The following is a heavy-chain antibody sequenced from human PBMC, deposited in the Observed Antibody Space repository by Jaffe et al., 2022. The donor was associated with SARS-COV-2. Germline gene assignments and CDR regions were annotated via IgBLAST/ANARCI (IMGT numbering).Heavy chain of an antibody. CDR1: GFTFSSYA. Sequence: EVQLLESGGGLVQPGGSLRLSCAASGFTFSSYAMSWVRQAPGKGLEWVSAISGSGGSTYYADSVKGRFTISRDNSKNTLYLQMNSLRAEDTAVYYCAKGGGLVATILGYFDYWGQGTLVTVSS. J-gene: IGHJ4*02. D-gene: IGHD5-12*01. CDR3: AKGGGLVATILGYFDY. V-gene: IGHV3-23*01. CDR2: ISGSGGST.